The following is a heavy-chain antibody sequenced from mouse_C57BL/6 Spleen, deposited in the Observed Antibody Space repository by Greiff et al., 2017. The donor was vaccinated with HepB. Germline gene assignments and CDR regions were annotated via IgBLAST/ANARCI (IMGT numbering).Heavy chain of an antibody. V-gene: IGHV1-50*01. J-gene: IGHJ2*01. CDR3: ARSGFSYYFDY. CDR2: IDPSDSYT. D-gene: IGHD3-2*02. Sequence: VQLQQPGAELVKPGASVKLSCKASGYTFTSDWMQWVKQRPGQGLEWIGEIDPSDSYTNYNQKFKGKATLTVDTSSSTAYMQLSSLTSEDSAVYLCARSGFSYYFDYWGQGTTLTVAS. CDR1: GYTFTSDW.